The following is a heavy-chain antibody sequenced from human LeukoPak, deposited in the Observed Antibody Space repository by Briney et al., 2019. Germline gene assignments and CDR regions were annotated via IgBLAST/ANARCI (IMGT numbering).Heavy chain of an antibody. J-gene: IGHJ4*02. CDR2: INHSGST. CDR1: GGSFSGYF. Sequence: SETLSLTCAVYGGSFSGYFWSWIRQPPGKGLEWIGEINHSGSTNYNPSLKSRVTISVDTSKNQFSLKLSSVTAADTAVYYCARGSKTPDYWGQGTLVTVSS. CDR3: ARGSKTPDY. V-gene: IGHV4-34*01.